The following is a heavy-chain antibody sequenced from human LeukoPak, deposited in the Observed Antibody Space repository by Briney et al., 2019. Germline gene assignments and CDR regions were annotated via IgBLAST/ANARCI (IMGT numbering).Heavy chain of an antibody. CDR1: GFTFSNYA. J-gene: IGHJ4*02. CDR3: AEGGYNTFFDY. Sequence: GGSLRLSCAASGFTFSNYAMSWVRQAPGKGLEWVSSISGGGSSTYYADSVKGRFTISRDNSKSTLYLQMNSLGAEDTAVYYCAEGGYNTFFDYWGQGTLVTVSS. V-gene: IGHV3-23*01. CDR2: ISGGGSST. D-gene: IGHD5-12*01.